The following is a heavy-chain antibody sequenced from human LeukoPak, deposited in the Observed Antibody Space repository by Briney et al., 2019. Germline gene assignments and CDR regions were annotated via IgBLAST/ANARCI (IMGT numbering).Heavy chain of an antibody. CDR3: ASSYYYGSGSSLDY. V-gene: IGHV3-48*03. CDR2: ISSSGSTI. CDR1: GFTFSSYE. Sequence: PGGSLRLSCSASGFTFSSYEMNWVRQAPGKGLEWVSYISSSGSTIYYADSVKGRFTIPRDNAKNSLYLQMNSLRAEDTAVYYCASSYYYGSGSSLDYWGQGTLVTVSS. J-gene: IGHJ4*02. D-gene: IGHD3-10*01.